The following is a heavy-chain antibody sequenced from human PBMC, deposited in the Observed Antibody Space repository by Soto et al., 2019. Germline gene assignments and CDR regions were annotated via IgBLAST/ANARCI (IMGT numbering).Heavy chain of an antibody. CDR3: AGGDGGADAFDL. Sequence: QVHLVQSGAEMRKPGSSINVSCQASGGTFGTYTFSWVRQAPGQGLHWMGEIIPMFRTTKYAPKFQDRLTLTADESTTTVYMELNSLTFDDTAVYYCAGGDGGADAFDLWGQGTMIIVSS. V-gene: IGHV1-69*12. CDR2: IIPMFRTT. CDR1: GGTFGTYT. D-gene: IGHD3-16*01. J-gene: IGHJ3*01.